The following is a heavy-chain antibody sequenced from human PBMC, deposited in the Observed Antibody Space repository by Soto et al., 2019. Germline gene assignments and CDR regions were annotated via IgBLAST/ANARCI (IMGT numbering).Heavy chain of an antibody. J-gene: IGHJ4*02. CDR1: GGSISSGGYY. CDR2: IYYSGST. Sequence: SETLSLTCTVSGGSISSGGYYWSWIRQHPGKGLEWIGYIYYSGSTYYNPSLKSRVTISVDTSKNQFSLKLSSVTAADTAVYYCAREKNGDYYFDYWGQGTLVTVSS. V-gene: IGHV4-31*03. CDR3: AREKNGDYYFDY. D-gene: IGHD4-17*01.